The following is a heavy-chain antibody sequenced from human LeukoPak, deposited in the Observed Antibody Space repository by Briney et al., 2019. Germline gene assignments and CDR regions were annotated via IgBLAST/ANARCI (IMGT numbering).Heavy chain of an antibody. J-gene: IGHJ4*02. Sequence: SVKVSCKASGGTFRSYAISWVRQAPGQGLEWMGRIIPIFGIANYAQKLQRRVTINADKSTSTAYMELSRLRSEDTAVYYCARQTTKRITMVRGVIAEDYWGQGTLVTVSS. CDR2: IIPIFGIA. V-gene: IGHV1-69*04. CDR3: ARQTTKRITMVRGVIAEDY. CDR1: GGTFRSYA. D-gene: IGHD3-10*01.